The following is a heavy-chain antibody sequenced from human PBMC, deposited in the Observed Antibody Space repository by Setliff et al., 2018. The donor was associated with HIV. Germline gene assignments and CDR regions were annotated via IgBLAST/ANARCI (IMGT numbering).Heavy chain of an antibody. CDR3: ARSKTFYDFWGGYYTHGAFKI. Sequence: KTSETLSLTCTVSGGSFTSRSYYWGWICQPPGKGLEWIGSIFYSGITYYNPSLKSRVTISVDTSKNQFSLNLTSVTAADTAVYYCARSKTFYDFWGGYYTHGAFKIWGLGTMVTVSS. J-gene: IGHJ3*02. V-gene: IGHV4-39*01. CDR2: IFYSGIT. CDR1: GGSFTSRSYY. D-gene: IGHD3-3*01.